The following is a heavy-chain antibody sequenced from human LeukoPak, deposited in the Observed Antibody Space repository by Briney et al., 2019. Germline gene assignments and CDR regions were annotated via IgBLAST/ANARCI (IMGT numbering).Heavy chain of an antibody. CDR3: AKDSRPGQWLVTGLDY. Sequence: GGSLRLSCAASGFTFDNYAMHWVRQAPGKGLGWVSLISADGGSTYYADSVKGRFTISRDNRKNSLYLQMNSLRTEDTALYYCAKDSRPGQWLVTGLDYWGQGTLVTVSS. CDR2: ISADGGST. CDR1: GFTFDNYA. V-gene: IGHV3-43*02. J-gene: IGHJ4*02. D-gene: IGHD6-19*01.